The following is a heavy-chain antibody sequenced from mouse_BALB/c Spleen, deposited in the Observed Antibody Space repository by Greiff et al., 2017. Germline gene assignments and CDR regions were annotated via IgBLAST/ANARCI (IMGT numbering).Heavy chain of an antibody. CDR2: IWSGGST. J-gene: IGHJ4*01. Sequence: QVHVKQSGPGLVQPSQSLSITCTVSGFSLTSYGVHWVRQSPGKGLEWLGVIWSGGSTDYNAAFISRLSISKDNSKSQVFFKMNSLQANDTAIYYCARMGRGGGHYYAMDYWGQGTSVTVSS. V-gene: IGHV2-2*02. CDR1: GFSLTSYG. D-gene: IGHD1-1*02. CDR3: ARMGRGGGHYYAMDY.